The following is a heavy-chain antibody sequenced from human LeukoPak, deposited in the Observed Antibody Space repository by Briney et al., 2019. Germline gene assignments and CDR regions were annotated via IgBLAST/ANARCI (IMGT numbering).Heavy chain of an antibody. CDR1: GGTFSSYA. J-gene: IGHJ4*02. Sequence: ASVKVSCKASGGTFSSYAISWVRQAPGQGLEWMGGIIPIFGTANYAQKFQGRVTITTDESTSTAYMELSSLRSEDTAVYYCAANWGVYGGNSGIDYWGQGTLVTVSS. D-gene: IGHD4-23*01. V-gene: IGHV1-69*05. CDR2: IIPIFGTA. CDR3: AANWGVYGGNSGIDY.